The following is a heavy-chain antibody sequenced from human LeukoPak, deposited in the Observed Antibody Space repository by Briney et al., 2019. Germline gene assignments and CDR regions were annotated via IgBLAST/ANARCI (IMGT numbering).Heavy chain of an antibody. D-gene: IGHD3-3*01. CDR3: ARSGSDFDY. V-gene: IGHV3-7*01. J-gene: IGHJ4*02. Sequence: GRSLRLSCEASGFTFSNYWMSWVRQTPGKGLEWVANIKEDGSEKNYVDSVKGRFTLSRDNAKNSLYLQMNSLRAEDTAVYYCARSGSDFDYWGQGTLVSVSS. CDR2: IKEDGSEK. CDR1: GFTFSNYW.